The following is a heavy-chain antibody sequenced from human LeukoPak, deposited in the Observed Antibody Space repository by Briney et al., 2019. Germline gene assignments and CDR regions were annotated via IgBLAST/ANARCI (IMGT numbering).Heavy chain of an antibody. J-gene: IGHJ4*02. CDR2: IKQDGSEK. CDR3: ASDPTVYYGSGSYYVDY. CDR1: GFTFSSYW. V-gene: IGHV3-7*01. D-gene: IGHD3-10*01. Sequence: GGSLVLSCAASGFTFSSYWMSWVRQAPGKGLEGVANIKQDGSEKYYVDSVKGRFTISRDNAKNSLYLQMNSLRAEDTAVYYCASDPTVYYGSGSYYVDYWGQGTLVTVSS.